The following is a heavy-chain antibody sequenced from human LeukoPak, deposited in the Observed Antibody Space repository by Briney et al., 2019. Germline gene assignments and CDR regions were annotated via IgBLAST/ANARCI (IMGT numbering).Heavy chain of an antibody. D-gene: IGHD2-15*01. V-gene: IGHV3-21*06. CDR3: ARDREPYCTGGTCYSTGDY. Sequence: GGSLRLSCAVSGFTFSSCSMNWVRQAPGKGLEWVSSISSSGSYIYYADSVKGRFTISRDNAKNSLYLQMNSLRAEDTAVYYCARDREPYCTGGTCYSTGDYWGQEPWSPSPQ. J-gene: IGHJ4*01. CDR1: GFTFSSCS. CDR2: ISSSGSYI.